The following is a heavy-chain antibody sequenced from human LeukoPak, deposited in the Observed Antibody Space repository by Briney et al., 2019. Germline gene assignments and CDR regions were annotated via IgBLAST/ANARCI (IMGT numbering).Heavy chain of an antibody. V-gene: IGHV4-59*02. CDR3: ARGIAVAGRSPDHFDY. CDR2: MSYSEST. CDR1: GDSVTNYY. J-gene: IGHJ4*02. D-gene: IGHD6-19*01. Sequence: PSETLSLTCTVSGDSVTNYYWSWVRQPPGKGLQWIGYMSYSESTNYSPSLKSRVTISIDTSKNQFSLRLNSVTATDTAVYYCARGIAVAGRSPDHFDYWGQGALVTVSS.